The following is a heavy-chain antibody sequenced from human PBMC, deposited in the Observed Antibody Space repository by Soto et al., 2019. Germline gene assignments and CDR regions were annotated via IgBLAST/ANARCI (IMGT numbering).Heavy chain of an antibody. CDR3: ARAPREWGFDY. V-gene: IGHV3-23*01. J-gene: IGHJ4*02. D-gene: IGHD3-3*01. Sequence: PGGSLRLSCAASRITFSNYGMSWVRQAPGKGLEWVSAISGSGTSTYYADSVKGRFTISRDNSKNTLYLQMNNLRAEDTALYYCARAPREWGFDYWGPGTLVTVSS. CDR2: ISGSGTST. CDR1: RITFSNYG.